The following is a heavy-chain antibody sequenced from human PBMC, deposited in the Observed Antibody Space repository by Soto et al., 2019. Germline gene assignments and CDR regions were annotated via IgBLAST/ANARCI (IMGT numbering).Heavy chain of an antibody. Sequence: SVKVSCKASGGTFNSYAISWVRQAPGQGLEWMGGIIPIFGTANYAQKFQGRVTITADESTSTAYMELSSLRSEDTAVYYCARGPDYYGSGPNWFDPWGQGTLVTVSS. CDR1: GGTFNSYA. J-gene: IGHJ5*02. V-gene: IGHV1-69*13. CDR2: IIPIFGTA. D-gene: IGHD3-10*01. CDR3: ARGPDYYGSGPNWFDP.